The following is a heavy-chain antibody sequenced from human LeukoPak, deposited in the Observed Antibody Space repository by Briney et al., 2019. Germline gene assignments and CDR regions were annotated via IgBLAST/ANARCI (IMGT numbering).Heavy chain of an antibody. V-gene: IGHV4-59*01. CDR3: ARYSSSSFDP. CDR2: IYYSGST. Sequence: TSETLSLTCTVSGGSISSYYWSWIRQPPGTGLEWIGYIYYSGSTNYNPSLKSRVTISVDTSKNQFSLKLSSVTAADTAVYYCARYSSSSFDPWGQGTLVTVSS. D-gene: IGHD6-13*01. CDR1: GGSISSYY. J-gene: IGHJ5*02.